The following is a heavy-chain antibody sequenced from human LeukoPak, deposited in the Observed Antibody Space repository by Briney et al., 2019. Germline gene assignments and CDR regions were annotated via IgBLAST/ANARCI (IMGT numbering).Heavy chain of an antibody. D-gene: IGHD2-2*02. CDR3: AREGYCSSTSCNKGTNWFDP. V-gene: IGHV1-18*01. J-gene: IGHJ5*02. Sequence: AAVKVSCKASGYTFTSYGISWVRQAPGQGLEWMGWISAYNGNTNYAQKLQGRVTMTTDTSTSTAYMELRSLRSGDTAVYYCAREGYCSSTSCNKGTNWFDPWGQGTLVTVSS. CDR2: ISAYNGNT. CDR1: GYTFTSYG.